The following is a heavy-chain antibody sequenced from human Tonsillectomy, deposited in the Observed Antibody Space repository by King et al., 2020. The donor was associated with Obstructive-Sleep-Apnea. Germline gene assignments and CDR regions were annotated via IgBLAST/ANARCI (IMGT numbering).Heavy chain of an antibody. V-gene: IGHV3-7*01. J-gene: IGHJ6*02. CDR1: GFTFRNYW. Sequence: QLVQSGGGLVQPGGSLRLSCAASGFTFRNYWMSWVRQAPGKGLEWVAHIKQDGSEKDYVDSVKGRFTISRDNAKNSLYLHMNSLRAEDTAVYYCAREGGFGELPYYYYGLDVWGQGTTVTVSS. CDR3: AREGGFGELPYYYYGLDV. CDR2: IKQDGSEK. D-gene: IGHD3-10*01.